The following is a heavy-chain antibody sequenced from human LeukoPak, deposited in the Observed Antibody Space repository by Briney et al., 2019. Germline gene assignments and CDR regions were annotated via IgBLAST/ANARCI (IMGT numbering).Heavy chain of an antibody. V-gene: IGHV4-39*01. D-gene: IGHD3-10*01. Sequence: PSETLSLTCTVSGGSISSSSYYWGWIRQPPGKGLEWIGSIYYSGSTYYNPSLKSRVTISVDTSKNQFSLKLSSVTAADTAVYYCARGEAFDYWGQGTLDTVSS. CDR1: GGSISSSSYY. J-gene: IGHJ4*02. CDR3: ARGEAFDY. CDR2: IYYSGST.